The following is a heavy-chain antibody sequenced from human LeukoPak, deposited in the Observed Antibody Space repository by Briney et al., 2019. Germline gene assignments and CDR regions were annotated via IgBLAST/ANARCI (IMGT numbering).Heavy chain of an antibody. Sequence: SETLSLTCTVSGGSISSYYWSWIRQPPGKGLEWIGYIYYSGSTNYNPSLKSRVTISVDTSKNQFSLKLSSVTAADTAVYYCARVASIVVVPAAMPYWYFDLWGQGTLVTVSS. D-gene: IGHD2-2*01. J-gene: IGHJ2*01. CDR1: GGSISSYY. V-gene: IGHV4-59*01. CDR3: ARVASIVVVPAAMPYWYFDL. CDR2: IYYSGST.